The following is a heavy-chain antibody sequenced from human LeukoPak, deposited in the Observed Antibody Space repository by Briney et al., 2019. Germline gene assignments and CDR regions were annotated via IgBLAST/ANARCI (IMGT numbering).Heavy chain of an antibody. CDR1: GYSFTSYW. J-gene: IGHJ4*02. CDR3: ARHRRVSMYYYDSSGYSDY. CDR2: IYPGDSDT. D-gene: IGHD3-22*01. V-gene: IGHV5-51*01. Sequence: GESLKISCKGSGYSFTSYWIGWVRQMPGKGLEWMGIIYPGDSDTRYSPSFQGQVTISADKSISTAYLQWSSLKASDTAMYYCARHRRVSMYYYDSSGYSDYWGQGTLVTVSS.